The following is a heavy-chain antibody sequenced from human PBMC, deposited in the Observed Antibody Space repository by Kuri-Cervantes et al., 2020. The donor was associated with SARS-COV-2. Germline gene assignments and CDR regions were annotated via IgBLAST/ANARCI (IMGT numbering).Heavy chain of an antibody. CDR3: ARDLGANCSSWQFDI. Sequence: ASVKVSCKASGGTFSSYAISWVRQAPGQGLEWMGWINPNSGGTNYAQKFQGRVTMTRDTSISTAYMELSRLRSDDTAVYYCARDLGANCSSWQFDIWGQGTMVTVSS. CDR1: GGTFSSYA. CDR2: INPNSGGT. D-gene: IGHD6-13*01. V-gene: IGHV1-2*02. J-gene: IGHJ3*02.